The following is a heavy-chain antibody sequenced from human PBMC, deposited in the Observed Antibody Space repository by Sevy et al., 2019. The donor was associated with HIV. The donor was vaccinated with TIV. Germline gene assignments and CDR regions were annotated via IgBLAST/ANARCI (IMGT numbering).Heavy chain of an antibody. D-gene: IGHD1-1*01. Sequence: GGSLRLSCAASGFTFSTSAMHWVRQAPGKGLEWVAVVSYDGSSQNYADSVEGRFTISRDDFKKMVYLQMNSLRVEDTAVYYCAKDGGMAWTDFDYWGQGTLVTVSS. CDR1: GFTFSTSA. J-gene: IGHJ4*02. CDR2: VSYDGSSQ. CDR3: AKDGGMAWTDFDY. V-gene: IGHV3-30*04.